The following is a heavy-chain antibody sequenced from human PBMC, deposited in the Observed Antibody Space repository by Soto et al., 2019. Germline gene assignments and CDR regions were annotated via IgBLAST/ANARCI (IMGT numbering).Heavy chain of an antibody. CDR1: GGSISSYY. CDR2: IYYSGST. D-gene: IGHD2-15*01. J-gene: IGHJ5*02. V-gene: IGHV4-59*12. CDR3: ASRIGYCSGGSCYEGWFDP. Sequence: SETLSLTCTVSGGSISSYYWSWIRQPPGKGLEWIGDIYYSGSTNYNPSLKSRVTISVDTSKNQFSLKLTSVTAADTAVYYCASRIGYCSGGSCYEGWFDPWGQGTLVTVSS.